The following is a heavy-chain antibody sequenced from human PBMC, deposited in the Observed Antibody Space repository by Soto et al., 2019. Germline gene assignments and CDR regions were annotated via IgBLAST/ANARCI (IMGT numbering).Heavy chain of an antibody. V-gene: IGHV4-30-4*01. D-gene: IGHD4-17*01. Sequence: QLQLRESGPGLVKPSETLSLTCTVSGGSISGGVGGLYYWSWIRQPPGKGLEWIGYIYDSGSTYYNPYLNSRLTLSVDTSMNQFSLRLTSVTAADTAVYYCATEVNPLTTDWYFDLWGRGTLVTVSS. CDR3: ATEVNPLTTDWYFDL. CDR2: IYDSGST. J-gene: IGHJ2*01. CDR1: GGSISGGVGGLYY.